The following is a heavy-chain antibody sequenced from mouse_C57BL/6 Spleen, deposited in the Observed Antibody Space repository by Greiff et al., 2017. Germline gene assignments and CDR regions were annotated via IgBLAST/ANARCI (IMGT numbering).Heavy chain of an antibody. V-gene: IGHV1-82*01. CDR1: GYAFSSSW. Sequence: VQLQQSGPELVKPGTSVKISCKASGYAFSSSWMNWVKQRPGKGLEWIGRIYPGDGDTNYNGKFKGKATLTADKSSSTAYMQLSSLTSEDSAVYFGARPYYDYDGYFDVWGTGTTVTVSS. J-gene: IGHJ1*03. CDR3: ARPYYDYDGYFDV. D-gene: IGHD2-4*01. CDR2: IYPGDGDT.